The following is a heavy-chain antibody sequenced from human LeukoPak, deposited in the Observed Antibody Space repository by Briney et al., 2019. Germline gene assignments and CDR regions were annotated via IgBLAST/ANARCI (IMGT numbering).Heavy chain of an antibody. V-gene: IGHV3-30*18. CDR2: ISYDGSNK. J-gene: IGHJ3*02. D-gene: IGHD3-22*01. CDR3: AKVWGTHYYDSSGYYNDAFDI. CDR1: GFTFSSYG. Sequence: GGSLRLSCAASGFTFSSYGMHWVRQAPGKGLEWVAVISYDGSNKYYADSVKGRFTISRDNSKNTLYLQMNSLRAEDTAVCYCAKVWGTHYYDSSGYYNDAFDIWGQGTMVTVSS.